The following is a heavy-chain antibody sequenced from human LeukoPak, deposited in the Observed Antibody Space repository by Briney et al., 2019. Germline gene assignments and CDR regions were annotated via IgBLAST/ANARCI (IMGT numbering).Heavy chain of an antibody. CDR3: ARGKYGSGTYGESAFDI. D-gene: IGHD3-10*01. J-gene: IGHJ3*02. Sequence: GGSLRLSCAASGFTFSSYAMHWVRQAPGKGLEWVAVISYDGSNKYYADSVKGRFTISRDNAKNSLYLQMDSLRAEDTAVYYCARGKYGSGTYGESAFDIWGQGTMVTVSS. CDR2: ISYDGSNK. V-gene: IGHV3-30-3*01. CDR1: GFTFSSYA.